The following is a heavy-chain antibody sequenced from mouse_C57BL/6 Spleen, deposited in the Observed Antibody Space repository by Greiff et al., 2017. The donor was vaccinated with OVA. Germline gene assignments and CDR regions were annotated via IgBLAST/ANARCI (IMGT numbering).Heavy chain of an antibody. CDR2: IHPNSGST. CDR3: ASYDFDDGNYSAMDY. D-gene: IGHD2-4*01. CDR1: GYTFTSYW. V-gene: IGHV1-64*01. Sequence: QVQLQQPGAELVKPGASVKLSCKASGYTFTSYWMHWVKQRPGQGLEWIGMIHPNSGSTNYNEKFKSKATLTVDKSSSTAYMQLSSLTSEDSAVFYWASYDFDDGNYSAMDYWGKGTSVTFSS. J-gene: IGHJ4*01.